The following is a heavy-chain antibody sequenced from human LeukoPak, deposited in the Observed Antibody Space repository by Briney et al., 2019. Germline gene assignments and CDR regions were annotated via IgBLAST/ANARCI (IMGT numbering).Heavy chain of an antibody. CDR2: IKSKTDGGTT. J-gene: IGHJ4*02. CDR3: TTTYDILTGYYNVDY. CDR1: GFTFSNAW. D-gene: IGHD3-9*01. Sequence: GGSLRLSCAASGFTFSNAWMSWVRQAPGKGQEWVGRIKSKTDGGTTDYAAPVKGRFTISRDDSKNTLYLQMNSLKTEDTAVYYCTTTYDILTGYYNVDYWGQGTLVTVSS. V-gene: IGHV3-15*01.